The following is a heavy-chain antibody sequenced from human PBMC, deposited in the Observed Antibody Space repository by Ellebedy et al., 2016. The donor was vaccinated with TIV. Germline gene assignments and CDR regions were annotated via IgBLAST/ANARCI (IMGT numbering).Heavy chain of an antibody. CDR1: GFTFSSYW. D-gene: IGHD5-18*01. V-gene: IGHV3-72*01. J-gene: IGHJ4*02. CDR2: IRNKANSYMT. CDR3: TRAAYSHGYDY. Sequence: GESLKISCGASGFTFSSYWMHWVRQAPGKGLEWVGRIRNKANSYMTEYAASVKGRFTISRDDSKNSLSLQMNSLKIEDTAVYFCTRAAYSHGYDYWGQGTLVTVS.